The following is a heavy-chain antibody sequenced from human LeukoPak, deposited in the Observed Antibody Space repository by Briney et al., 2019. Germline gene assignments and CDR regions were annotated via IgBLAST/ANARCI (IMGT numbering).Heavy chain of an antibody. Sequence: GASLQISCEGSGSSFTSYWIGWVRQLPGKGLEWMGIIYPGDSDTRYSPSFQGQVTISADKSISTAYLQWSSLKASDTAMYYCARRSNYYDSSGYYYPDYWGQGTLVTVSS. CDR3: ARRSNYYDSSGYYYPDY. CDR2: IYPGDSDT. J-gene: IGHJ4*02. D-gene: IGHD3-22*01. CDR1: GSSFTSYW. V-gene: IGHV5-51*01.